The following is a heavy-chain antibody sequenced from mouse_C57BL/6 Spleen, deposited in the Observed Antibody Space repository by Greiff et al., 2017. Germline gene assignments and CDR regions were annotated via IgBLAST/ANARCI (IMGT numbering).Heavy chain of an antibody. V-gene: IGHV1-64*01. CDR3: ARPSYYSNYDFDY. D-gene: IGHD2-5*01. CDR2: IHPNSGST. Sequence: QVQLQQPGAELVKPGASVKLSCKASGYTFTSYWMHWVKQRPGQGLEWIGMIHPNSGSTNYNEKFKSKATLTVDKSSSTAYMQLSSLTSEDSAVYYCARPSYYSNYDFDYWGQGTTLTVSS. CDR1: GYTFTSYW. J-gene: IGHJ2*01.